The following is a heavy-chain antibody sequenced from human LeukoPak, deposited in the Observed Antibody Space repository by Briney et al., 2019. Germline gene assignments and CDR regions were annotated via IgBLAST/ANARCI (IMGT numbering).Heavy chain of an antibody. D-gene: IGHD5-12*01. CDR1: GFTFSSYA. CDR2: ISGSDGST. Sequence: PGGSLRLSCAASGFTFSSYAMSWVRQAPGKGLEWVSGISGSDGSTYYADSVKGRFTISRDNSKNTLYPQMNSLRAEDTAVYYCAKEVAALGIPDFDYWGQGTLVTVSS. CDR3: AKEVAALGIPDFDY. V-gene: IGHV3-23*01. J-gene: IGHJ4*02.